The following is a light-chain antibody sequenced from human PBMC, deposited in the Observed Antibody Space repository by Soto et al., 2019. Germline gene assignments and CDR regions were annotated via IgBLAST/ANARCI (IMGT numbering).Light chain of an antibody. CDR3: QHERT. Sequence: EIVLTQSPGTLSWSPLERATLSCRASQSVSSSYLAWYQQKPGQAPRLLIYGASSRATGIPDRFSGSGSGTDFTLTISRLEPEDFAVYYCQHERTFGQGTKVDI. CDR1: QSVSSSY. V-gene: IGKV3-20*01. CDR2: GAS. J-gene: IGKJ1*01.